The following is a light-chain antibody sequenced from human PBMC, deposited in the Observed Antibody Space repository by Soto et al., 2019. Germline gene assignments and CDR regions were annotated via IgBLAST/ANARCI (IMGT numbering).Light chain of an antibody. J-gene: IGKJ1*01. CDR2: GAS. CDR3: QQYNNWPWT. CDR1: QSVSSN. Sequence: EIVMTQSTATLSVSPGERATLSCRASQSVSSNLAWYQQKPGQAPRLLIYGASTRATGVPARFSGSGSGTEFTLTISSLQSEDSAVYYCQQYNNWPWTFGQGTKVEIK. V-gene: IGKV3-15*01.